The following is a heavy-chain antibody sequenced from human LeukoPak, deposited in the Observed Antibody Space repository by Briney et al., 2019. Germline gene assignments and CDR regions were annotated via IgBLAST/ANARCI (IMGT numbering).Heavy chain of an antibody. CDR2: ISFDGNNK. D-gene: IGHD6-19*01. CDR1: GFTFSTYV. Sequence: GGSLRLSCAASGFTFSTYVMHWVRQAPGQGLEWVGLISFDGNNKYYADSVKGRFTISRDNSKNTLYLQMNSLRAEDTAVYYCARGIGGSGWYFDYWGQGTPVTVSS. CDR3: ARGIGGSGWYFDY. V-gene: IGHV3-30-3*01. J-gene: IGHJ4*02.